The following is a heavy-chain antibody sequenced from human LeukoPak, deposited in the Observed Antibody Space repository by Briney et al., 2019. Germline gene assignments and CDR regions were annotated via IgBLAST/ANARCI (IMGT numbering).Heavy chain of an antibody. Sequence: PSETLSLTCTVSGGAISSGSYYWSWIRQPAGKGLEWIGRIYTSGSTNYNPSLKSRVTISVDTSKNQFSLKLSSVTAADTAVYYCARARGYSYVYYYYYMDVWGKGTTVTISS. J-gene: IGHJ6*03. CDR3: ARARGYSYVYYYYYMDV. D-gene: IGHD5-18*01. CDR1: GGAISSGSYY. V-gene: IGHV4-61*02. CDR2: IYTSGST.